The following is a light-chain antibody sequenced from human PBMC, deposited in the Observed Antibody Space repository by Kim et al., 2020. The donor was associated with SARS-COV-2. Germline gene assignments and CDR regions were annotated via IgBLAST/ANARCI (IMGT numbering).Light chain of an antibody. Sequence: ASVRDSVTITCQASQSISSYLNWYQQKPGKAPKLLIYAASSLQSGVPSRFSGSGSGTDFTLTISSLQPEDFATYYCQQSYSTLETFGQGTKVEIK. CDR2: AAS. CDR1: QSISSY. J-gene: IGKJ1*01. V-gene: IGKV1-39*01. CDR3: QQSYSTLET.